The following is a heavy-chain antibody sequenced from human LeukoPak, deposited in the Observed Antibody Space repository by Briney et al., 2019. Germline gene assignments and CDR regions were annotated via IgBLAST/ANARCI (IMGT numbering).Heavy chain of an antibody. CDR1: GVSMSTYY. Sequence: SETLSLTCTDSGVSMSTYYWSWIRQSPGKGLEWLAYIHYSGSTNINPSLKGRLAISIDTSKNQCSLKVNSVTAADTAVYYCARDIYGSGYGFFDYWGQGTLVTVFS. CDR3: ARDIYGSGYGFFDY. CDR2: IHYSGST. D-gene: IGHD3-10*01. V-gene: IGHV4-59*01. J-gene: IGHJ4*02.